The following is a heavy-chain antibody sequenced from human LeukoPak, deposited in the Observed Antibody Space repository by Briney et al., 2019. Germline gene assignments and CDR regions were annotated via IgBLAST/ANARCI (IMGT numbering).Heavy chain of an antibody. CDR2: IYNSGST. V-gene: IGHV4-59*01. Sequence: PSETLSLTCTVSGGSISNYYWSWIRQPPGKGLEWIAYIYNSGSTNFNRSLKSRLTMSVDTPKNQFSLKLTSVTAADTAVYYCARSGLVGRKIFDYWGQGTLVTVSS. CDR1: GGSISNYY. CDR3: ARSGLVGRKIFDY. J-gene: IGHJ4*02.